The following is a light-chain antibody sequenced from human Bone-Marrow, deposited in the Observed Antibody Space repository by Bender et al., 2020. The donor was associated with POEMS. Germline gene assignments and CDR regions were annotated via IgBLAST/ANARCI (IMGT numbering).Light chain of an antibody. J-gene: IGLJ3*02. CDR1: SSKIGSSS. CDR3: AVWDDSLNGWV. CDR2: GNR. Sequence: QSVLTQPPSASGTPGQGVTISCSGSSSKIGSSSVSWYQVLPGTAPKLLIHGNRNRPSGVPDRFSGSKSGTSASLAITGLQAEDEAGYYCAVWDDSLNGWVFGGGTKLTVL. V-gene: IGLV1-44*01.